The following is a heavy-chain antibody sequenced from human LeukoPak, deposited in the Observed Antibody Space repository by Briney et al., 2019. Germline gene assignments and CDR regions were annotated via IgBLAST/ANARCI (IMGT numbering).Heavy chain of an antibody. CDR2: INHSGST. D-gene: IGHD3-3*01. CDR1: GDSISSFH. Sequence: SETLSLTCTVSGDSISSFHWSWIRQPAGKGLEWIGEINHSGSTNYNPSLKSRVTISVDTSKNQFSLKLSSVTAADTAVYYCARGGPPYYDFWSGYYRRSWFDPWGQGTLVTVSS. V-gene: IGHV4-34*01. J-gene: IGHJ5*02. CDR3: ARGGPPYYDFWSGYYRRSWFDP.